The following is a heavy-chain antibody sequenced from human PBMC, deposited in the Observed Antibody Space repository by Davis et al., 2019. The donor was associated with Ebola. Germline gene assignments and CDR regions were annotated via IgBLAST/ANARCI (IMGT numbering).Heavy chain of an antibody. CDR1: GGSISSYY. Sequence: PSETLSLTCTVSGGSISSYYWSWIRQPPGKGLEWIGYIYYSGSTNYNPSLKSRVTISVDTSKNQFSLKLSSVTAADTAVYYCATQYRGYYTYWGQGTLVTVSS. CDR2: IYYSGST. V-gene: IGHV4-59*08. CDR3: ATQYRGYYTY. J-gene: IGHJ4*02. D-gene: IGHD3-22*01.